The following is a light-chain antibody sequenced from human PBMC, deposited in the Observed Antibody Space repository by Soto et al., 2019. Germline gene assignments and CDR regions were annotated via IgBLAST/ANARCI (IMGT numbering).Light chain of an antibody. CDR3: QQRSNWPLT. CDR1: QSISFY. CDR2: DAS. Sequence: EIVLTQSPATLSLSPGERATLSCRASQSISFYLTWYQHKPGQAPRLLIYDASNRATGIPARFSGSGYGTDFTLTISSLEPEDFAVYYCQQRSNWPLTFGGGTKVDI. V-gene: IGKV3-11*01. J-gene: IGKJ4*01.